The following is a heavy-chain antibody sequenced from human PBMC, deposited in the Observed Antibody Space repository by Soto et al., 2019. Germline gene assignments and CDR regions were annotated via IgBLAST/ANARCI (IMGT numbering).Heavy chain of an antibody. V-gene: IGHV1-18*01. D-gene: IGHD2-21*01. CDR2: ISAYNGNT. CDR1: GYKFISHS. J-gene: IGHJ6*02. Sequence: QIQLVQSGGEVKKPGASVKVSCKSSGYKFISHSITWVRQAPGQGLEWMGRISAYNGNTNYAQKLQGRVTMTTDTSTNTAYMDLRSLRSDDPAVYYCARCSFCGGAPGCRDMDVWGQGTTVTVSS. CDR3: ARCSFCGGAPGCRDMDV.